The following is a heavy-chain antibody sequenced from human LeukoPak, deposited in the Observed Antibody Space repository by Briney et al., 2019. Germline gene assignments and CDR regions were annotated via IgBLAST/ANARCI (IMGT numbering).Heavy chain of an antibody. Sequence: GASVKVSCKASGGTFSSYAISWVRQAPGQGLEWMGGIIPIFGTANYAQKFQGRVTITADESTSTAYMELSSLRAEDTAVYYCARARSFGGVIGYWGQGTLVTVSS. CDR1: GGTFSSYA. V-gene: IGHV1-69*13. CDR2: IIPIFGTA. CDR3: ARARSFGGVIGY. J-gene: IGHJ4*02. D-gene: IGHD3-16*02.